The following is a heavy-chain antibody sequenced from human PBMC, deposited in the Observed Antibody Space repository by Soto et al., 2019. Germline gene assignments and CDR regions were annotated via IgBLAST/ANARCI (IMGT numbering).Heavy chain of an antibody. CDR3: AREEGRNYYGSGSSQLYFGY. D-gene: IGHD3-10*01. CDR1: GGSISSGGYY. J-gene: IGHJ4*02. V-gene: IGHV4-31*03. CDR2: IYYSGST. Sequence: SETLSLTCTVSGGSISSGGYYWSWIRQHPGKGLEWIGYIYYSGSTYYNPSLKSRVTISVDTSKNQFSLKLSSVTAADTAVYYCAREEGRNYYGSGSSQLYFGYWGQGTLVTVSS.